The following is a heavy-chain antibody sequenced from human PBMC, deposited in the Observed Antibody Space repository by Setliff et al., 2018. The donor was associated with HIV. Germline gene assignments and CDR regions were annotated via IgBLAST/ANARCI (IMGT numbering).Heavy chain of an antibody. J-gene: IGHJ2*01. CDR3: ARAVGLCGVDCWPYFYFDL. D-gene: IGHD2-21*02. CDR1: GGFISNHY. CDR2: THYSGSS. V-gene: IGHV4-59*11. Sequence: PSETLSLTCTISGGFISNHYWNWIRQPPGKGLEWIGSTHYSGSSYYSPSLKSRVTISLDTSKNQFSLKLSSMTAADTAVYYCARAVGLCGVDCWPYFYFDLWGRGNLVTVSS.